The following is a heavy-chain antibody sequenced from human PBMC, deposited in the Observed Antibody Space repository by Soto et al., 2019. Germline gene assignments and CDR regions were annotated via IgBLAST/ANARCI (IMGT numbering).Heavy chain of an antibody. V-gene: IGHV1-18*01. CDR2: ISAYNGNT. CDR1: GYTFTSYG. D-gene: IGHD6-13*01. Sequence: ASVKVSCKASGYTFTSYGISWVRQAPGQGLEWMGWISAYNGNTNYAQKLQGRVTMTTDTSTSTAYMELRSLRSDDTAVYYCAREQFMWYSSSWYHYSYNYMYVRAKRTTVTVSS. J-gene: IGHJ6*03. CDR3: AREQFMWYSSSWYHYSYNYMYV.